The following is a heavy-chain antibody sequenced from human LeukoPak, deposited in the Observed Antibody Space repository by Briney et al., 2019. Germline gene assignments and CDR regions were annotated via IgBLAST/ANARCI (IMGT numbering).Heavy chain of an antibody. CDR2: INPNSGGT. V-gene: IGHV1-2*02. J-gene: IGHJ5*02. D-gene: IGHD1-26*01. CDR1: GDTFTGYY. CDR3: AREPSDCVGPKVYNWFDP. Sequence: ASVKVSCKASGDTFTGYYMHWVRQAPGQGLEWMGWINPNSGGTNYAQKFQGRVTMTRDTSISTAYMELSRLRSDDTAVYYCAREPSDCVGPKVYNWFDPWGQGTLVTVSS.